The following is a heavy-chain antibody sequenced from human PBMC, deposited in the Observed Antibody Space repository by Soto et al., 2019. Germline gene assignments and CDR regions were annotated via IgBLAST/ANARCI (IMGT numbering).Heavy chain of an antibody. Sequence: GASVKVSCKTSGFTFADSAVQWVRQARGQSPECIGRIIVDSGYTKSAEKFTERVSMSWDMSTSTAFMELRSLSSDDTAVYYCATANNTSPFDFWGLGTLVTVSS. V-gene: IGHV1-58*01. J-gene: IGHJ4*02. CDR3: ATANNTSPFDF. CDR2: IIVDSGYT. CDR1: GFTFADSA. D-gene: IGHD1-26*01.